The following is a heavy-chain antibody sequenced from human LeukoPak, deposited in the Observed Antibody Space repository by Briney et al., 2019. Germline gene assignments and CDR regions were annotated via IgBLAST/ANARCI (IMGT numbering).Heavy chain of an antibody. Sequence: ASVKVSCKASGGTFSSYAISWVRQAPGQGLEWMGGIIPIFGTANYAQKFQGRVTITADESTSTAYMELSSLRSEDTAVYYCAKVLVYSSGWYLFDYWGQGTLVTVSS. V-gene: IGHV1-69*13. D-gene: IGHD6-19*01. CDR2: IIPIFGTA. CDR3: AKVLVYSSGWYLFDY. J-gene: IGHJ4*02. CDR1: GGTFSSYA.